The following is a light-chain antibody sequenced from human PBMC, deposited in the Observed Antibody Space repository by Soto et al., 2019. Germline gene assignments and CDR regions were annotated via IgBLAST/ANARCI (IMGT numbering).Light chain of an antibody. CDR3: SSYTSSSTLYV. Sequence: QSALTQPASASGSPGQSITISCTGTSSDVGGYNYVSWYQQHPGKAPKLMIYDVSNRPSGVSNRFSGSKSGNTASLTISGLQAEDEAYYYCSSYTSSSTLYVFGTGTKVTVL. CDR2: DVS. J-gene: IGLJ1*01. CDR1: SSDVGGYNY. V-gene: IGLV2-14*01.